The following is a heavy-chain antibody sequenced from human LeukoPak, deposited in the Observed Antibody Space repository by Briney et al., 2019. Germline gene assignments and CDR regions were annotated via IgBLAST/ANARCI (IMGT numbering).Heavy chain of an antibody. CDR2: IYYSGST. Sequence: SETLSLTCTVSGGSISSYYWSWIRQPPGKGLEWIGYIYYSGSTNYNPSLKSRVTISVDTSKNQFSLKLSSVTAADTAVYYCARDNKGQREAFDLRGQGTMVTVSS. D-gene: IGHD2/OR15-2a*01. V-gene: IGHV4-59*01. J-gene: IGHJ3*01. CDR1: GGSISSYY. CDR3: ARDNKGQREAFDL.